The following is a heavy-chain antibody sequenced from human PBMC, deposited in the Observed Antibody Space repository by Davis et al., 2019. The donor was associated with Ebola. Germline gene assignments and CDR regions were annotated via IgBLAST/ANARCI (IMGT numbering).Heavy chain of an antibody. CDR2: ISSRGGTT. CDR3: VRASSGSYYSVFDN. D-gene: IGHD1-26*01. J-gene: IGHJ4*02. V-gene: IGHV3-48*02. Sequence: PGGSLRLSCITSGFTFTANSMNWVRQAPGKGLEWISSISSRGGTTYYADFGQGRFTISRANAKKSLYLQMNSLRDEDTAVYFCVRASSGSYYSVFDNWGQGSLVTVTS. CDR1: GFTFTANS.